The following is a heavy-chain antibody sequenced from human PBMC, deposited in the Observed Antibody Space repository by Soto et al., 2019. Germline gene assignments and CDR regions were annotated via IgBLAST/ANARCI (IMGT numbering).Heavy chain of an antibody. CDR2: IFSNDEK. CDR3: ARMVYSYGYSSDD. CDR1: GFPLPNARKG. Sequence: SGPTLVKPTQNLTLACTGSGFPLPNARKGVSWIRQPPGKALEWLAHIFSNDEKSYSTSLKSRLTISKDTSKSQVVLTMTNMDPVDTATYYGARMVYSYGYSSDDWGQGTLVTFSS. D-gene: IGHD5-18*01. J-gene: IGHJ4*02. V-gene: IGHV2-26*01.